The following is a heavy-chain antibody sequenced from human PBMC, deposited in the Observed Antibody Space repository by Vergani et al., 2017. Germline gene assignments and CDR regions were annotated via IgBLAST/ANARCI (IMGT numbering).Heavy chain of an antibody. D-gene: IGHD5-18*01. CDR2: IYYSGST. CDR1: GGSISSHY. V-gene: IGHV4-59*11. CDR3: ARVVDTAMDLPFDY. J-gene: IGHJ4*02. Sequence: QVQLPQWGAGLLKPSETLSLTCTVSGGSISSHYWSWIRQPPGKGLEWIGYIYYSGSTNYNPSLKSRVTISVDTSKNQFSLKLSSVTAADTAVYYCARVVDTAMDLPFDYWGQGTLVTVSS.